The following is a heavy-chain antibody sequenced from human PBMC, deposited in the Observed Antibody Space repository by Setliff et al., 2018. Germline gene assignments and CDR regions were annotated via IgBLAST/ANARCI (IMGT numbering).Heavy chain of an antibody. CDR3: AREGWDYYDSSGYLDY. CDR2: INSDGSST. Sequence: PGGSLRLSCAASGFTFTSYWMHWVRQAPGKGLVWVSRINSDGSSTSYADSVKGRFTISRDNAKNTLYLQMDSLRAEDTAVYYCAREGWDYYDSSGYLDYWGQGTLVTVSS. CDR1: GFTFTSYW. D-gene: IGHD3-22*01. J-gene: IGHJ4*02. V-gene: IGHV3-74*01.